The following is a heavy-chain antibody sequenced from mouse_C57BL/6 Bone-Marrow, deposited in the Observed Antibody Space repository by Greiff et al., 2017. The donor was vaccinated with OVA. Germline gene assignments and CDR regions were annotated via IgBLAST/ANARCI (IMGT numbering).Heavy chain of an antibody. CDR1: GYSFTDYN. CDR2: INPNYGTT. V-gene: IGHV1-39*01. J-gene: IGHJ3*01. CDR3: VKAGGSSYNWFAY. D-gene: IGHD1-1*01. Sequence: VQLQQSGPELVKPGASVKISCKASGYSFTDYNMNWVKQSNGKSLEWIGVINPNYGTTSYNQKFKGKATLTVDQSSSTAYMTLNILTSKDSAVYYGVKAGGSSYNWFAYWGQGTLVTVSA.